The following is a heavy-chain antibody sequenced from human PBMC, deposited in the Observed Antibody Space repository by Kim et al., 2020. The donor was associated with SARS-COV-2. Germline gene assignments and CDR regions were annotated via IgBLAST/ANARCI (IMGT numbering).Heavy chain of an antibody. CDR3: ERDLPENYYDSSGYYQRYPYYYYAMGV. CDR1: EFTFSTYN. V-gene: IGHV3-21*01. D-gene: IGHD3-22*01. J-gene: IGHJ6*02. Sequence: GGSLRLSCAASEFTFSTYNMNWVRQAPGKGLEWVSSISSSRSSFIYYADSVKGRFTISRDNAKNSLYLQMNSLRAEDTAVYYCERDLPENYYDSSGYYQRYPYYYYAMGVWGQGTTVTVSS. CDR2: ISSSRSSFI.